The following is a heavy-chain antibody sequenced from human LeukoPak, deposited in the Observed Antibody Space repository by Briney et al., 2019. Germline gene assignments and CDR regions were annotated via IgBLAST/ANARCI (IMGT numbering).Heavy chain of an antibody. CDR3: VRETPIAVAGTIYFYFYMDV. CDR1: GFTFSSYS. V-gene: IGHV3-20*04. Sequence: PGGSLRLSCAASGFTFSSYSMNWVRQAPGKGLEWVSGINWNGGSTTYADSVRGRFTISRDNAKNSLYLQMSSLRAEDTALYYCVRETPIAVAGTIYFYFYMDVWGKGTTVTVSS. D-gene: IGHD6-19*01. J-gene: IGHJ6*03. CDR2: INWNGGST.